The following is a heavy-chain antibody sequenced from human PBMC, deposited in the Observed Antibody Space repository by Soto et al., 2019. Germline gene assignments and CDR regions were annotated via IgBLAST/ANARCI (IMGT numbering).Heavy chain of an antibody. CDR2: IYYSGST. J-gene: IGHJ5*02. CDR1: GGSFSGYY. CDR3: ARGKNWFDP. Sequence: SETLSLTCAVSGGSFSGYYWNWLRQSPGNGLEWIGYIYYSGSTYYNPSLKSRVTISVDTSKNQFSLKLSSVTAADTAVYYCARGKNWFDPWGQGTLVTVSS. V-gene: IGHV4-34*09.